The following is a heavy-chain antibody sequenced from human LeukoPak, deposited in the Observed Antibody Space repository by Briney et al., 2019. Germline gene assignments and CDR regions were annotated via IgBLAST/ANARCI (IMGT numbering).Heavy chain of an antibody. CDR2: IYYSGST. CDR3: ARGRGMVDY. CDR1: GGSISSHY. D-gene: IGHD1-14*01. J-gene: IGHJ4*02. Sequence: SETLSLTCTVSGGSISSHYGSWIRHPPGPGLEWIGYIYYSGSTNYHPSLKSRVTISVDTSKNQFSLKLSSVTAADTAVYYCARGRGMVDYWGQGTLVTVSS. V-gene: IGHV4-59*11.